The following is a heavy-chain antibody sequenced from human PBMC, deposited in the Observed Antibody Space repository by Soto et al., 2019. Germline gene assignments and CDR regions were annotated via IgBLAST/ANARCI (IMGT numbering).Heavy chain of an antibody. CDR1: GGTFSSYA. CDR2: IIPIFGTA. J-gene: IGHJ4*02. V-gene: IGHV1-69*01. D-gene: IGHD3-16*02. Sequence: QVQLVQSGAEVKKPGSSVKVSCKASGGTFSSYAISWVRQAPGQGLEWMGGIIPIFGTANYAQKFQGRVTITADESTRTAYMELSSLRSEDTAVYYCARGRDEEGMITFGGVIVWGQGTLVTVSS. CDR3: ARGRDEEGMITFGGVIV.